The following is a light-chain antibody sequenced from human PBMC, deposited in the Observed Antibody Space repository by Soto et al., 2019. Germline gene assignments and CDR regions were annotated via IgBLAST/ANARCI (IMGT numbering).Light chain of an antibody. CDR2: WAS. CDR3: QQYYSTPWT. J-gene: IGKJ1*01. Sequence: DIVMTQSPDSLAVSLGERATINCKSSQSIFYCSNNKNYLTWYQQKPGQPPKLLIYWASTRESGVPDRFSGSGSGTDFTLTISSLQAEDVAVYYCQQYYSTPWTFGQGTKVDIK. V-gene: IGKV4-1*01. CDR1: QSIFYCSNNKNY.